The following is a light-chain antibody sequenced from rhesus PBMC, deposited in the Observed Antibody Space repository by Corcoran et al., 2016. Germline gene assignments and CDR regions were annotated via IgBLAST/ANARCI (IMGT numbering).Light chain of an antibody. CDR2: YAS. Sequence: DIQMTQSPSSLSASVGDRVTITCRASQGINNYLSWYQQKPGKAPKTLIYYASSLEKGVPSRFSGSRSGTDYTLTISSLQPEDIATYYCQQYNNSPYSFGQGTKVEIK. CDR3: QQYNNSPYS. V-gene: IGKV1-66*01. CDR1: QGINNY. J-gene: IGKJ2*01.